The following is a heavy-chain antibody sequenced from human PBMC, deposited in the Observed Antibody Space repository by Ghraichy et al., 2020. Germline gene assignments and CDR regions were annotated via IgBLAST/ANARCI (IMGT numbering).Heavy chain of an antibody. J-gene: IGHJ5*02. V-gene: IGHV3-48*02. CDR1: GFTFSTYT. CDR3: ARGLRSDDGWRFDP. D-gene: IGHD4-17*01. Sequence: GGSLRLSCAASGFTFSTYTMTWVRQAPGKGLEWVSSITSSSSLIYYADSVKGRFTISRDNAKSSLHLQMNSLKDEDTAGYYCARGLRSDDGWRFDPWGQGTLVTVSS. CDR2: ITSSSSLI.